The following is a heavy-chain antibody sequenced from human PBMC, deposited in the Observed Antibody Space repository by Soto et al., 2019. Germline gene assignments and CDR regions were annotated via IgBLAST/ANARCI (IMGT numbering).Heavy chain of an antibody. Sequence: GASVKVSCKASGYTFTSYGISWVRQAPGQGLEWMGWISAYNGNTNYAQKLQGRVTMTTDTSTSTAYMELRSLRSDDTAVYYCARDYEDSSGEAPPDYWGQGTLVTVSS. CDR2: ISAYNGNT. V-gene: IGHV1-18*01. CDR3: ARDYEDSSGEAPPDY. J-gene: IGHJ4*02. CDR1: GYTFTSYG. D-gene: IGHD3-22*01.